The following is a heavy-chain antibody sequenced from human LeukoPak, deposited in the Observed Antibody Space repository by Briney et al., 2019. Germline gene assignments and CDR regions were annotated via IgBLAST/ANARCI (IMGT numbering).Heavy chain of an antibody. CDR3: STAPAWDLLYYN. CDR2: FYNTDT. CDR1: GFRLSSDY. D-gene: IGHD1-26*01. V-gene: IGHV3-53*01. J-gene: IGHJ4*02. Sequence: GGSLRLSCVASGFRLSSDYMSWVREAPGKGLEWVSFFYNTDTYYADSVKGRFTISIDTSKNTLYLQMDNLRAEDTAVYYCSTAPAWDLLYYNWGQGTLVTVSS.